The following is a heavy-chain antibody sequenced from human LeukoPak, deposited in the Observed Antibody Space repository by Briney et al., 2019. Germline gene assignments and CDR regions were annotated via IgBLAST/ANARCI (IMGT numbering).Heavy chain of an antibody. CDR2: ICSGGNL. J-gene: IGHJ4*02. CDR3: ARDGPWKSDY. CDR1: GVSVSSSYY. D-gene: IGHD1-1*01. Sequence: SETLSLTCTVSGVSVSSSYYWGWIRQPPGKGLEWIGSICSGGNLCSNPSLESRVTISVDSSRSHFFLHLTSATAADTAVYFCARDGPWKSDYWGQGTLVTVSS. V-gene: IGHV4-39*02.